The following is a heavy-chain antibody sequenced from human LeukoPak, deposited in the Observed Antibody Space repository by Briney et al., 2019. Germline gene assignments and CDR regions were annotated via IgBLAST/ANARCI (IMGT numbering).Heavy chain of an antibody. V-gene: IGHV1-69*05. CDR2: IIPIFGTA. J-gene: IGHJ4*02. Sequence: SVKVSCKASGGTFSSYAISWVRQAPGQGLEWMGRIIPIFGTANYAQKFQGRVTITTDESTSTAYMELSSLRSEDTAVYYCASGGYSYGPYYFDYWGQGALVTVSS. CDR1: GGTFSSYA. CDR3: ASGGYSYGPYYFDY. D-gene: IGHD5-18*01.